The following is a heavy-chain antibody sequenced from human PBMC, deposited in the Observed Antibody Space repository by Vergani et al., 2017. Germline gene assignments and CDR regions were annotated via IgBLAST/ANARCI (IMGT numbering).Heavy chain of an antibody. CDR1: GGSISSSSYY. D-gene: IGHD6-6*01. CDR2: IYYSGST. V-gene: IGHV4-39*01. J-gene: IGHJ6*02. Sequence: QLQLQESGPGLVKPSETLSLTCTVSGGSISSSSYYWGWLRQPPGKGLEWIGSIYYSGSTYYNPSLKSRVTISVDTSKNQFSLKLSSVTAADTAVYYCARLLRARPSMDVWGQGTTVTVSS. CDR3: ARLLRARPSMDV.